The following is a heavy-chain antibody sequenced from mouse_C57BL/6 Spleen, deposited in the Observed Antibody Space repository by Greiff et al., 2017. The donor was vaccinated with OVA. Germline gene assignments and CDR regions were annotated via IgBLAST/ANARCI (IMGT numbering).Heavy chain of an antibody. CDR3: ARNYYAMDY. CDR2: IDPSASYT. Sequence: VQLQQPGAELVKPGASVKLSCKASGYTFTSYWLQWVKQRPGQGLEWIGEIDPSASYTNYNQKFKGKATLTVDTSSSTAYMQLSSLTSEDSAVYYCARNYYAMDYWGQGTSGTVSS. V-gene: IGHV1-50*01. CDR1: GYTFTSYW. J-gene: IGHJ4*01.